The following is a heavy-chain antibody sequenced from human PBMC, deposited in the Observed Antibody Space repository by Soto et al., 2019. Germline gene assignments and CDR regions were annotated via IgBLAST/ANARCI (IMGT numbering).Heavy chain of an antibody. Sequence: SVKVSCKASGGTFSSYTISWVRQAPGQGLEWMGRIIPILGIANYAQKFQGRVTITADKSTSTAYMELSSLRSEDTAVYYCARNVVVPAAMYGYYYMDVWGKGTTVTVSS. CDR3: ARNVVVPAAMYGYYYMDV. CDR1: GGTFSSYT. J-gene: IGHJ6*03. CDR2: IIPILGIA. D-gene: IGHD2-2*01. V-gene: IGHV1-69*02.